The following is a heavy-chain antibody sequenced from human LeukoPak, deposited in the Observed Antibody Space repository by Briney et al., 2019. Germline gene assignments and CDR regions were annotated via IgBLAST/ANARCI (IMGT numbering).Heavy chain of an antibody. CDR1: GFTLSAYS. D-gene: IGHD2-15*01. Sequence: PGGSLRLSCAASGFTLSAYSMNWVRQAPGKGLEGVSYISSGSGTIYYADSLKGRFTISRDNSKNTLYLQMNSLRAEDTAVYYCAKDEVSDVGGDAFDIWGQGTMVTVSS. CDR2: ISSGSGTI. J-gene: IGHJ3*02. CDR3: AKDEVSDVGGDAFDI. V-gene: IGHV3-48*01.